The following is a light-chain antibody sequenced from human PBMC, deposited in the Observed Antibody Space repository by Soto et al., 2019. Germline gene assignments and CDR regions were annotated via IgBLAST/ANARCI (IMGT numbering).Light chain of an antibody. J-gene: IGLJ2*01. CDR1: SSDVGGYKY. CDR2: EVS. CDR3: SSYAGSNNLGV. Sequence: QSALTQPPSASGSPGQSVTISCTRTSSDVGGYKYVSWYQQHPGKAPKLMIYEVSKRPSGVPDRFSGSKSGNTASLTVSGLQAEDEADYYCSSYAGSNNLGVFGGGTKLTVL. V-gene: IGLV2-8*01.